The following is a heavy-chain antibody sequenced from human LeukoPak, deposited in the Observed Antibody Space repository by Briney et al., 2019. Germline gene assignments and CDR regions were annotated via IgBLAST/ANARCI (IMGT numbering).Heavy chain of an antibody. J-gene: IGHJ6*02. Sequence: GESLKIPCKGSGYSFTSYWIGWVRQMPGKGLEWMGIIYPGDSDTRYSPSFQGQVTISADKSISTAYLQWSSLKASDTAMYYCARQYSSSSHYYYYGMDVWGQGTTVTVSS. CDR2: IYPGDSDT. CDR1: GYSFTSYW. D-gene: IGHD6-6*01. V-gene: IGHV5-51*01. CDR3: ARQYSSSSHYYYYGMDV.